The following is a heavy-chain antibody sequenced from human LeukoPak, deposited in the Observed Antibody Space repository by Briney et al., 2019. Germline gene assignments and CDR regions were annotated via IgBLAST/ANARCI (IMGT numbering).Heavy chain of an antibody. V-gene: IGHV3-30*02. J-gene: IGHJ4*02. D-gene: IGHD6-19*01. CDR2: IRYDGSNK. CDR1: GFTFSSYG. CDR3: AKDRGGSGWYKGGFDY. Sequence: PGGSLRLSCAASGFTFSSYGMHRVRQAPGKGLEWVAFIRYDGSNKYYADSVKGRFTISRDNSKNTLYLQMNSLRAEDTAVYYCAKDRGGSGWYKGGFDYWGQGTLVTVSS.